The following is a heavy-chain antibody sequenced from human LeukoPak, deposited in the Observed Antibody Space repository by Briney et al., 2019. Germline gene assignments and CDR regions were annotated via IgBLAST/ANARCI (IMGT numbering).Heavy chain of an antibody. CDR2: INHSGST. D-gene: IGHD6-6*01. V-gene: IGHV4-34*01. J-gene: IGHJ5*02. CDR3: ARGRIAARPRWFDP. Sequence: PSETLSLTCAVYGGSFSGYYWSWIRQPPGKRLEWIGEINHSGSTNYNPSLKSRVTISVDTSKNQFSLKLSSVTAADTAVYYCARGRIAARPRWFDPWGQGTLVTVSS. CDR1: GGSFSGYY.